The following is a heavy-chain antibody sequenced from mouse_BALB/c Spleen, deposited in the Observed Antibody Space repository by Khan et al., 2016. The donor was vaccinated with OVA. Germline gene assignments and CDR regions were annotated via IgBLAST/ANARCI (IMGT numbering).Heavy chain of an antibody. CDR1: GFNITDYY. CDR3: ARDGYSPWFAY. D-gene: IGHD2-3*01. V-gene: IGHV14-1*02. Sequence: VQLQQPGTELVRPGALVKLSCKASGFNITDYYIHWVTQRPEQGLEWIGWIDPDNGDTVYDPKFQGKASITADTSSNTAYLQLISLTSEDTAVYYCARDGYSPWFAYWGQRTLVTVSA. CDR2: IDPDNGDT. J-gene: IGHJ3*01.